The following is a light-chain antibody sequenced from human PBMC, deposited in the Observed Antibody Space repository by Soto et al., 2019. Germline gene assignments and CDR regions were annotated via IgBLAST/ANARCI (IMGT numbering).Light chain of an antibody. CDR3: QQLNSYPLT. CDR1: QGISTY. V-gene: IGKV1-9*01. CDR2: SAS. Sequence: DIQLTQSPSFMSASVGDRVTMTCRASQGISTYLAWYQQTPGKAPNLLIYSASTLQRGVSSRFSGSGSGTEFTLTISSLQPEDFATYYCQQLNSYPLTFGGGTKVEIK. J-gene: IGKJ4*01.